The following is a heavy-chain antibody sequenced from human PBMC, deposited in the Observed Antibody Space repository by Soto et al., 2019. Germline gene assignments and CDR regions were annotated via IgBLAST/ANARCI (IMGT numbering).Heavy chain of an antibody. CDR3: ARDPGRGEPPFDY. CDR2: IWNDGSNK. Sequence: QVQLVESGGGVVQPGVSLRLSCAASGFNFKNYGMHWVRQGPGKGLEWVAVIWNDGSNKYYGDSVQGRVTISRDNSKNTVYLQLNSLRVDDTDVYQCARDPGRGEPPFDYWGQGTLVTVSS. V-gene: IGHV3-33*01. J-gene: IGHJ4*02. CDR1: GFNFKNYG. D-gene: IGHD3-10*01.